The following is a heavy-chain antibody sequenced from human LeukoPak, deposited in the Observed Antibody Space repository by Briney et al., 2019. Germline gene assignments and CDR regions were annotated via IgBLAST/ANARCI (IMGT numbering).Heavy chain of an antibody. V-gene: IGHV4-39*01. D-gene: IGHD1-1*01. Sequence: SETLSLTCTVSGGSISSSSYYWGWIRQPPGKGLEWIGSIYYSGSTYYNPSLKSRVTISVDTSKNQFSLKMSSVTAADTAVYYCARHADDSPSHFDYWGQGTLVTVSS. CDR2: IYYSGST. CDR1: GGSISSSSYY. CDR3: ARHADDSPSHFDY. J-gene: IGHJ4*02.